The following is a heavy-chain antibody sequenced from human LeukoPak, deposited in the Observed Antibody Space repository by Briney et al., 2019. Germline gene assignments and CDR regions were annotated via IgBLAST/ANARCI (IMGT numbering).Heavy chain of an antibody. J-gene: IGHJ4*02. CDR2: ISWNSGSI. CDR1: GFTFDDYA. D-gene: IGHD3-22*01. V-gene: IGHV3-9*03. Sequence: GRSLRLSCAASGFTFDDYAMHWVRQAPGKGLEWVSGISWNSGSIGYADSVKGRFTISRDNAKNSLYLQMNSLRAEDMALYYCAKDFGAIDYDSSALDYWGQGTLVTVSS. CDR3: AKDFGAIDYDSSALDY.